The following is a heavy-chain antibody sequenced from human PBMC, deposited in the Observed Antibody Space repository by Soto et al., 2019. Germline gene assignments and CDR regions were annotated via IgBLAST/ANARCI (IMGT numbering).Heavy chain of an antibody. V-gene: IGHV4-59*01. CDR3: ASAVGGRQLPDNWFDL. D-gene: IGHD2-2*01. CDR2: IYYSGST. Sequence: KGLEWIGYIYYSGSTNYNPSLKSRVTISVDTSKNQFSLKLSSVTAADTAVYYCASAVGGRQLPDNWFDLRLHRTLVTGSS. J-gene: IGHJ5*02.